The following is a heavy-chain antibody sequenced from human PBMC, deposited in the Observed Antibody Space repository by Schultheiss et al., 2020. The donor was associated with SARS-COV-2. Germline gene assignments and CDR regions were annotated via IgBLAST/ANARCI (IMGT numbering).Heavy chain of an antibody. Sequence: GGSLRLSCAASGFTFSSYAMSWVRQAPGKGLEWVGFIRSKAYGGTTEYAASVKGRFTISRDDSKSIAYLQMNSLKTEDTAVYYCCGSSGYTGSLYYFDYWGQGTLVTVSS. D-gene: IGHD3-22*01. CDR2: IRSKAYGGTT. V-gene: IGHV3-49*04. CDR1: GFTFSSYA. J-gene: IGHJ4*02. CDR3: CGSSGYTGSLYYFDY.